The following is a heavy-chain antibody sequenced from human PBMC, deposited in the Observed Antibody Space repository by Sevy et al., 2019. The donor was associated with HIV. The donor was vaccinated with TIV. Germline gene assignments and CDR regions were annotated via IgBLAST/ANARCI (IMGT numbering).Heavy chain of an antibody. Sequence: GESLKISCAASGFDFSIYSMSWVRQAPGKGLEWVSTLSFGCGKINYADSVKGRFTISRDNSKSSVYLQMNNMRVEETAVYYCAREGCTKPHDYWGQGTLVTVSS. CDR3: AREGCTKPHDY. CDR1: GFDFSIYS. CDR2: LSFGCGKI. V-gene: IGHV3-23*01. D-gene: IGHD2-8*01. J-gene: IGHJ4*02.